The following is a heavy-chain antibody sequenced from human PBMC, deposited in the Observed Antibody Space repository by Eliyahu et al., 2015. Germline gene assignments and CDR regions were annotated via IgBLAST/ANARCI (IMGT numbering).Heavy chain of an antibody. D-gene: IGHD3-9*01. V-gene: IGHV3-30-3*01. Sequence: QVQLVESGGGVVQPGXSLRLSCAXSGFTFSSYAMHWVRQAPGKGLEWVAVISYDGSNKXYADSVKGRFTISRDNSKNTLYLQMNSLRAEDTAVYYCARDPVVGGKFDWLLYPDYWGQGTLVTVSS. CDR1: GFTFSSYA. J-gene: IGHJ4*02. CDR3: ARDPVVGGKFDWLLYPDY. CDR2: ISYDGSNK.